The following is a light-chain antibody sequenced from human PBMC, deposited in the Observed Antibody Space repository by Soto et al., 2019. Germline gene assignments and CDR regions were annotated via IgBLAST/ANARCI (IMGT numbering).Light chain of an antibody. V-gene: IGLV2-14*01. CDR3: SSYINSITFVV. CDR2: EVS. Sequence: QSVLTQPASVSGSPGQSITISCTGTRSDVGGYNSVCWHQQHPGKAPKLIIYEVSNRPSGVSSRFSGSKSGNTASLTISGLQAEDEADYYCSSYINSITFVVFGGGTKVTVL. J-gene: IGLJ2*01. CDR1: RSDVGGYNS.